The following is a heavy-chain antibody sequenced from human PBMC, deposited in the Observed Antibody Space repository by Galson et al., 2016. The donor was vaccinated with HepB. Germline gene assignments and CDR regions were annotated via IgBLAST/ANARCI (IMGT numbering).Heavy chain of an antibody. CDR1: GFAFNTYG. CDR3: AKEFGYGGGWVDP. V-gene: IGHV3-30*18. Sequence: SLRLSCAASGFAFNTYGMHWVRKAPGKGLEWVAVISYDGGDKYYGDSVRGRFTISRDNSKNTLFLQMDNLISEDTAVYYCAKEFGYGGGWVDPWGRGTRVTVSS. CDR2: ISYDGGDK. J-gene: IGHJ5*02. D-gene: IGHD3-22*01.